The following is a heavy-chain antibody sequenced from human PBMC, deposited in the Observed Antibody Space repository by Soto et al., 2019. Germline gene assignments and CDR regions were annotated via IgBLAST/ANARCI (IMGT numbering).Heavy chain of an antibody. D-gene: IGHD3-9*01. CDR3: ARGMDVFRYFDWLLYY. Sequence: SVKVSCKASGYTFTSYAMHWVRQAPGQRLEWMGWINAGNGNTKYSQKFQGRVTITRDTSASTAYMELSSLRSEDTAVYYCARGMDVFRYFDWLLYYWGQGTLVTVSS. CDR2: INAGNGNT. CDR1: GYTFTSYA. V-gene: IGHV1-3*01. J-gene: IGHJ4*02.